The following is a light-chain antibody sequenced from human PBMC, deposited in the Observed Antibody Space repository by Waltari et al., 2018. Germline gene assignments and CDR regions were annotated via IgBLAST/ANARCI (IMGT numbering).Light chain of an antibody. CDR3: AAWDDSLSVSL. V-gene: IGLV1-47*01. J-gene: IGLJ3*02. Sequence: QTVLTQPPSVSGTPGQRVTISCSGSSFNIGGNYVYWFQQLPGTAPKLLIYRNDERPSGVPERISGAKSGPSAALAISGLRSEDEAHYHCAAWDDSLSVSLFGGGTKLTVL. CDR1: SFNIGGNY. CDR2: RND.